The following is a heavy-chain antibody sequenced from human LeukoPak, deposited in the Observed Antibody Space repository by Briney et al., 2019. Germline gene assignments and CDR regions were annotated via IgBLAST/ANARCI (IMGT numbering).Heavy chain of an antibody. J-gene: IGHJ6*02. CDR2: LNPSGGSS. Sequence: GASVKVSCKASGYTVTSYYMHWVRQAPGQGLEWMAILNPSGGSSNYAQKFQGRATLTRATSTGTVYMELSSLRSDDTAVYYCARDGGYCSSGTICYSRAEYYYYGMDVWGQGTTVTVSS. D-gene: IGHD2-2*01. V-gene: IGHV1-46*01. CDR1: GYTVTSYY. CDR3: ARDGGYCSSGTICYSRAEYYYYGMDV.